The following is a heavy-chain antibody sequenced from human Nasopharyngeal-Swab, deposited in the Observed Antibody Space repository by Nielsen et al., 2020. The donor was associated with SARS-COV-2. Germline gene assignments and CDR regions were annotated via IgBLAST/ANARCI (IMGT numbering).Heavy chain of an antibody. CDR3: AKGGYSGYDPLGMDV. CDR2: INSDGSST. J-gene: IGHJ6*02. Sequence: VRQAPGKGLVWVSRINSDGSSTSYADSVKGRFTISRDNAKNTLYLQMNSLRAEDTAVYYCAKGGYSGYDPLGMDVWGQGTTVTVSS. D-gene: IGHD5-12*01. V-gene: IGHV3-74*01.